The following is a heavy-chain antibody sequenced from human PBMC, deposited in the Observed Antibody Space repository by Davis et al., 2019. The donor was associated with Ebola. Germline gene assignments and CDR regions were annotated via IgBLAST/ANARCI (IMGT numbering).Heavy chain of an antibody. J-gene: IGHJ6*02. CDR3: ARGSQGGGGLANYYYYGMDV. Sequence: ASVKVSCKASGYTFTSYYVHWVRQAPGQGLEWMGIINPSGGSTSYAQKFQGRVTMTRDTSTSTVYMELSSLRSEDTAVYYCARGSQGGGGLANYYYYGMDVWGQGTTVTVSS. V-gene: IGHV1-46*01. CDR2: INPSGGST. D-gene: IGHD6-19*01. CDR1: GYTFTSYY.